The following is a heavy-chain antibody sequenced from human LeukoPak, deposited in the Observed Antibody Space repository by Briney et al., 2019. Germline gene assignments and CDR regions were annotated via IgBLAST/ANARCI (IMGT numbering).Heavy chain of an antibody. V-gene: IGHV3-53*01. J-gene: IGHJ4*02. D-gene: IGHD2-2*01. CDR2: IYSGGST. Sequence: GGSLRLSCAASGFTVSSNYMSWVRQAPGKGLEWVSVIYSGGSTYYADSVKGRFTISRDNSKNTLYLQMNSLRAEDTAVYYCAKDLWTDIVVVPAGDPLDYWGQGTLVTVSS. CDR3: AKDLWTDIVVVPAGDPLDY. CDR1: GFTVSSNY.